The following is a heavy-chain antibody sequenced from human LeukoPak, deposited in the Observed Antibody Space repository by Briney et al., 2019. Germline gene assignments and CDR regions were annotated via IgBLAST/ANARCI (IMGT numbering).Heavy chain of an antibody. V-gene: IGHV3-7*03. CDR3: ARDSYVRGVITPYYYYYYGMDV. J-gene: IGHJ6*04. Sequence: GGSLRLSCAASGFTFSSYGMSWVRQAPGKGLEWGANIKQDGSEKYYVDSVKGRFTISRDNAKNSLYMQMNSLRAEDTVVYYCARDSYVRGVITPYYYYYYGMDVWGKGTTVTVSS. CDR1: GFTFSSYG. D-gene: IGHD3-10*02. CDR2: IKQDGSEK.